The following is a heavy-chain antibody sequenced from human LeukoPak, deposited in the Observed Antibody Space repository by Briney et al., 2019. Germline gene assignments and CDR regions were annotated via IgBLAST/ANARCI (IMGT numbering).Heavy chain of an antibody. V-gene: IGHV4-34*01. D-gene: IGHD4-23*01. CDR1: GGSFSGSH. Sequence: RSSETLSLTCAVHGGSFSGSHWNWIRQSPEKGLEWTGEINDRGRTNYNPSLKSRVTLSVDTSKKQFSLKLSSVTAADTAVYFCARDPTTVVTLPYYFDFWGQGTQVTVSS. CDR3: ARDPTTVVTLPYYFDF. J-gene: IGHJ4*02. CDR2: INDRGRT.